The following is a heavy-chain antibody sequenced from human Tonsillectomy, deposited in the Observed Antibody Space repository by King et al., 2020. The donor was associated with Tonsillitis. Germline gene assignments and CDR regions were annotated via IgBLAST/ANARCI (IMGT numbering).Heavy chain of an antibody. Sequence: QLQESGPGLVKPSQTLSLTCTVSGGSISSGTYYWNWIRQPAGKRLEWIGRIYTSGNTNYNPSLKSRVTISVDTSKNQFSLKLSSVTAADTAVYYCAREGRLGNYYYYYYMDVWGKGTTVTVSS. CDR2: IYTSGNT. CDR1: GGSISSGTYY. D-gene: IGHD3-10*01. CDR3: AREGRLGNYYYYYYMDV. V-gene: IGHV4-61*02. J-gene: IGHJ6*03.